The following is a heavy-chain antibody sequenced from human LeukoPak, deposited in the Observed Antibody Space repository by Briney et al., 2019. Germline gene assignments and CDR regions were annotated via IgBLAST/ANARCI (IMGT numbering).Heavy chain of an antibody. D-gene: IGHD5-24*01. J-gene: IGHJ5*02. CDR2: MNPNSGNT. Sequence: ASVKVSCKASGYTFTSYDIYWVRQATGQGLEWMGWMNPNSGNTGYAQKFQGRVTMTRNTSISTAYMELSSLRSEDTAVYYCARGRRATITQSWFDPWGQGTLVTVSS. V-gene: IGHV1-8*01. CDR1: GYTFTSYD. CDR3: ARGRRATITQSWFDP.